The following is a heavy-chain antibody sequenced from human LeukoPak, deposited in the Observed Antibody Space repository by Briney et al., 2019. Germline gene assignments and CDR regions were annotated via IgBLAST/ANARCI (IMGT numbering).Heavy chain of an antibody. D-gene: IGHD6-19*01. CDR3: ARVLAVAAYYYYYMDV. Sequence: GGSLRLSCAASGFTFSGYLMSWVRQAPGKGLEWVANIKEEGSEKYYVDSVKGRFTISRDNAKNSLYLQMNSLRAEDTAVYYCARVLAVAAYYYYYMDVWGKGTTVTVSS. V-gene: IGHV3-7*01. CDR1: GFTFSGYL. J-gene: IGHJ6*03. CDR2: IKEEGSEK.